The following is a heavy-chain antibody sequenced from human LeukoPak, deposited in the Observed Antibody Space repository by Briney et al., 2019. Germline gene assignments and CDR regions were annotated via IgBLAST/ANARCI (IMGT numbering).Heavy chain of an antibody. CDR2: IYYSGST. J-gene: IGHJ4*02. V-gene: IGHV4-59*01. CDR3: ARSLSDYNNNPLGF. D-gene: IGHD4-11*01. Sequence: SETLSLTCTVSGGSINSYFWSWIRQPPGKGLEWIGYIYYSGSTNCNPSLKSRVTISIDTSKNQFSLRLSSVTAADTAVYYCARSLSDYNNNPLGFWGQGTLVTVSS. CDR1: GGSINSYF.